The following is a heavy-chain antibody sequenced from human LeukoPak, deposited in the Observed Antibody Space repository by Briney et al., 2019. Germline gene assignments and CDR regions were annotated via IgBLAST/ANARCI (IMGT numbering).Heavy chain of an antibody. CDR2: IYYTGST. CDR1: GGSVSDYY. CDR3: ARRWVTADSSGWFWFDP. D-gene: IGHD6-19*01. J-gene: IGHJ5*02. Sequence: SETLSLTCTVSGGSVSDYYWTWIRQSPGKGLEWIGYIYYTGSTSYNPSLRSRVTMSADTSKNQFSLKLSSVTAADTAVYYCARRWVTADSSGWFWFDPWGQGTLVTVSS. V-gene: IGHV4-59*08.